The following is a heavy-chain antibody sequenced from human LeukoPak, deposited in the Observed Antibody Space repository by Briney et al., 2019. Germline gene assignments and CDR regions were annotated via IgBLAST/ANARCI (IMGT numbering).Heavy chain of an antibody. CDR3: ARHRGDVVLGAFDI. CDR2: VYYSGST. CDR1: GGSISSYY. V-gene: IGHV4-59*08. Sequence: SETLSLTCTVSGGSISSYYWSWIRQPPGKGLEWIGYVYYSGSTNYNPSLKSRVTISVDTSKNQFPLKLSSVTAADTAVYYCARHRGDVVLGAFDIWGQGTMVTVSS. J-gene: IGHJ3*02. D-gene: IGHD3-10*01.